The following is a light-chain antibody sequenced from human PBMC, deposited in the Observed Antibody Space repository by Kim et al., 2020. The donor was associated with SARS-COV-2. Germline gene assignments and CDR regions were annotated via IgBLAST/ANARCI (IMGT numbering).Light chain of an antibody. CDR1: QDISSS. CDR3: QQYANLPPFT. Sequence: DIQMTQSPSSLSASVGDRVTITCQASQDISSSLNWYQQKPGKAPELLIYDASNLETGVPSRFSGSGSGTDFTFTISSLQPEDFATYYCQQYANLPPFTFGGGTKVDIK. V-gene: IGKV1-33*01. J-gene: IGKJ4*01. CDR2: DAS.